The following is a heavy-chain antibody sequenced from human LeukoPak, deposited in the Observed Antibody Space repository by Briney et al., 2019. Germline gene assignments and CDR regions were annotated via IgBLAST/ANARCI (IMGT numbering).Heavy chain of an antibody. J-gene: IGHJ4*02. Sequence: GGSLRLSCTVSGFTVSSSYMSWVRQAPGKGLDSVSVINSGGGTYYADSVKGRFTIPRDNSKNTLYLQMNSLRAEDTAVYYCARAHYDSSGWGPDYWGQGTLVTVSS. CDR3: ARAHYDSSGWGPDY. CDR2: INSGGGT. V-gene: IGHV3-66*02. CDR1: GFTVSSSY. D-gene: IGHD3-22*01.